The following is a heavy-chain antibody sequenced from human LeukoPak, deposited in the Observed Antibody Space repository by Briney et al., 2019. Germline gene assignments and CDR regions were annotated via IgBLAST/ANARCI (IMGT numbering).Heavy chain of an antibody. J-gene: IGHJ4*02. CDR3: AREVAAAGTYDY. CDR2: IYYSGST. CDR1: GGSISSGGYY. V-gene: IGHV4-31*03. D-gene: IGHD6-13*01. Sequence: SQTLSLTCTVSGGSISSGGYYWSWFRQHPGKGLEWIGYIYYSGSTYYNPSLKSRVTISVDTSKNQFSLKLSSVTAADTAVYYCAREVAAAGTYDYWGQGTLVTVSS.